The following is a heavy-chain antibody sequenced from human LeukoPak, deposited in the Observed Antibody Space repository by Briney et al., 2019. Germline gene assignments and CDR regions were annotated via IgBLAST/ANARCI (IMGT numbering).Heavy chain of an antibody. D-gene: IGHD6-13*01. CDR3: AREKGKQLVIDYYYYGMDV. V-gene: IGHV3-21*01. J-gene: IGHJ6*02. CDR1: GFTFSSYS. CDR2: ISSSSSYI. Sequence: PGGSLRLSCAASGFTFSSYSMNWVRQAPGKGLEWVSSISSSSSYIYYADSVKGRFTISRDNAKNSLYLQMNSLRAEDTAVYYCAREKGKQLVIDYYYYGMDVWGQGTTVTVSS.